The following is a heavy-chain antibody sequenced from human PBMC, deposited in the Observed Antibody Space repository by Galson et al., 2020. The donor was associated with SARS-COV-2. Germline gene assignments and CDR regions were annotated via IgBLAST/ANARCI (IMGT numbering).Heavy chain of an antibody. V-gene: IGHV3-23*01. CDR1: GFTFSSYA. D-gene: IGHD2-2*01. CDR3: AKVIRVVVPGGAHPLAFDI. J-gene: IGHJ3*02. CDR2: ISSSGGST. Sequence: GESLKISCAASGFTFSSYAMNWVRQAPGKGLEWVSSISSSGGSTYYADPVKGRPTISRDNSRNTLYLQMNSLRVEDTAVYYCAKVIRVVVPGGAHPLAFDIWGQGTMVTVSS.